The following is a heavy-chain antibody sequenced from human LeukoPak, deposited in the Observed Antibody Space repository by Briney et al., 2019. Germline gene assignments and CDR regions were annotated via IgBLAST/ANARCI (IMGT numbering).Heavy chain of an antibody. Sequence: GGSLSLSCAASGFTFSSYSMHWLPQAPGQGLEFVLAISSNGRRTYYKNSVKGRFTMSRDISKNTLYLQMASLRAEDMAVYYCSSVDYGSGCYSWGQGTLVTVSS. V-gene: IGHV3-64*01. J-gene: IGHJ4*02. CDR2: ISSNGRRT. CDR3: SSVDYGSGCYS. CDR1: GFTFSSYS. D-gene: IGHD6-19*01.